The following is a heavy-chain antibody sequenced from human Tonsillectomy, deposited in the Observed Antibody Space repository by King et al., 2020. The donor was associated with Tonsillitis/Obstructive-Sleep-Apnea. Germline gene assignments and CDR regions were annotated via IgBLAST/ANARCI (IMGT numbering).Heavy chain of an antibody. J-gene: IGHJ4*02. CDR1: TFTFSTYD. Sequence: VQLVESGGGLVQPGGSLRLSCAASTFTFSTYDMNWVRQAPGKGLEWVSHISSSGRTIYYADSVKGRFTISRDNAKNSLYLQMNSLRAEDTAVYYCAKSDVGATTFAYWGQGTLVTVSS. CDR3: AKSDVGATTFAY. CDR2: ISSSGRTI. V-gene: IGHV3-48*03. D-gene: IGHD1-26*01.